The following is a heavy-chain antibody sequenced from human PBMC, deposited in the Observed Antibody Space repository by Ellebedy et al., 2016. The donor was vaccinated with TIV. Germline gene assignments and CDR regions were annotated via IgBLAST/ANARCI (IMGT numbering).Heavy chain of an antibody. CDR3: AREGYSGGYRYFFDY. CDR1: GFTFSDYY. CDR2: ISDSGTYT. V-gene: IGHV3-11*06. J-gene: IGHJ4*02. D-gene: IGHD1-26*01. Sequence: GESLKISCATAGFTFSDYYLNWIRQAPGKGLEWVSYISDSGTYTNYADSLKGRFSISRDNAKNSLYLQMNSLRAEDTAVYYCAREGYSGGYRYFFDYWGQGTLVTVSS.